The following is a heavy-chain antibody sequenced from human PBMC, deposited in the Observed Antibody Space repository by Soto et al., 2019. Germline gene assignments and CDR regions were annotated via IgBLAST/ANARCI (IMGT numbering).Heavy chain of an antibody. CDR3: ARDMVRGVISGWFDP. CDR1: GGSISTYH. V-gene: IGHV4-59*01. Sequence: SETLSLTCTVSGGSISTYHWSWIRQPPGKGLEHIGYVYYSGSTNYNPSLKSRATILVDTSEKQFSLKLSSVTAADTAVYYCARDMVRGVISGWFDPWGQGTLVTVSS. CDR2: VYYSGST. D-gene: IGHD3-10*01. J-gene: IGHJ5*02.